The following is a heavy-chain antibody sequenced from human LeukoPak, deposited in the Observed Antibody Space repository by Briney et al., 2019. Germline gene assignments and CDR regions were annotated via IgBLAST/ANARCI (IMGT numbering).Heavy chain of an antibody. V-gene: IGHV3-30-3*01. CDR3: ARARIREPGRYFDY. CDR2: ISYDGSNK. CDR1: GFTFSSYA. Sequence: GRSLRLSCAASGFTFSSYAMHWVRQAPGKGLEWVAVISYDGSNKYYADSVKGRFTISGDNSKNTLYLQMNSLRAEDTAVYYCARARIREPGRYFDYWGQGTLVTVSS. D-gene: IGHD2-15*01. J-gene: IGHJ4*02.